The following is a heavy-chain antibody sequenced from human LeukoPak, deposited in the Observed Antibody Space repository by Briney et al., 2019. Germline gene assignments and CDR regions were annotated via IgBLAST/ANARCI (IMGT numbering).Heavy chain of an antibody. J-gene: IGHJ4*02. V-gene: IGHV3-7*03. CDR1: GLTFSSSW. CDR2: INPDGNKK. Sequence: PWGSLRLSCAVSGLTFSSSWMDWVRQAPGKGLEWVASINPDGNKKYSADSVKGRFTISRDNAENSLYLQMNSLRAEDTAVYYCARGAGYNYPYYFDYWGQGTLVTVSS. CDR3: ARGAGYNYPYYFDY. D-gene: IGHD5-24*01.